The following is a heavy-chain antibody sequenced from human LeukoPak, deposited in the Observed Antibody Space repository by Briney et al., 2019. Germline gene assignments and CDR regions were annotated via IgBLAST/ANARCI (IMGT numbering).Heavy chain of an antibody. CDR3: ARDSLSVLWFGELLDPQHWGIPKNYYYYGMDV. D-gene: IGHD3-10*01. V-gene: IGHV1-18*01. Sequence: ASVKVSCKASGYTFTSYGISWVRQAPGQGLEWMEWISAYNGNTNYAQKLQGRVTMTTDTSTSTAYMELRSLRSDDTAVYYCARDSLSVLWFGELLDPQHWGIPKNYYYYGMDVWGQGTTVTVSS. CDR1: GYTFTSYG. CDR2: ISAYNGNT. J-gene: IGHJ6*02.